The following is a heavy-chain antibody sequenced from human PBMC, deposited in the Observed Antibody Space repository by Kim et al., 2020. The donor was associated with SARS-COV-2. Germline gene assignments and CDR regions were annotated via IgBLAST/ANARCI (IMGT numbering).Heavy chain of an antibody. CDR3: ATDRVVPAAISPESYGMDV. CDR2: ISGSGGST. D-gene: IGHD2-2*02. V-gene: IGHV3-23*01. Sequence: GGSLRLSCAASGFTFSSYAMSWVRQAPGKGLEWVSAISGSGGSTYYADSVKGRFTISRDNSKNTLYLQMNSLRAEDTAVYYCATDRVVPAAISPESYGMDVWGQGTTVTVSS. J-gene: IGHJ6*02. CDR1: GFTFSSYA.